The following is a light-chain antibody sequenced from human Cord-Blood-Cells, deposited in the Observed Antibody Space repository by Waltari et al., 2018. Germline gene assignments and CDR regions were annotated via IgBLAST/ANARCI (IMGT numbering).Light chain of an antibody. Sequence: QSVLTQPPSASGTPGQSVTISCSGSSSNIGSNYVYWYQHLPGTAPKLLIYSNNQRPSGVPDRFSGSKSGTSASLAISGLRSEDEADYYCAAWDDSLSVNWVFGGGTKLTVL. V-gene: IGLV1-47*01. J-gene: IGLJ3*02. CDR1: SSNIGSNY. CDR3: AAWDDSLSVNWV. CDR2: SNN.